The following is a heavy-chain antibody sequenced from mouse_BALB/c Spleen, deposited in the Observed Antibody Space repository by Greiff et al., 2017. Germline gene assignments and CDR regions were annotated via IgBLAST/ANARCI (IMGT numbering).Heavy chain of an antibody. CDR3: ARWHYGYAMDY. CDR2: IDPANGNT. CDR1: GFNIKDTY. V-gene: IGHV14-3*02. Sequence: EVHLVESGAELVKPGASVKLSCTASGFNIKDTYMHWVKQRPEQGLEWIGRIDPANGNTKYDPKFQGKATITADTSSNTAYLQLSSLTSEDTAVYYCARWHYGYAMDYWGQGTSVTVSS. D-gene: IGHD1-1*02. J-gene: IGHJ4*01.